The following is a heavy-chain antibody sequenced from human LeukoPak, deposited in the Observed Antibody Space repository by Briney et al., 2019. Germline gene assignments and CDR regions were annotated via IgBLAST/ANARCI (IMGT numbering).Heavy chain of an antibody. J-gene: IGHJ5*02. Sequence: SVKVSCKASGFTFHTSAMQWVRQARGQGLEWIGWIFLGSGNTVYSHKFHERVIITRDMSTSTVYMELDSLGSEDTAVYYCAAQRGASLHDFWSTRLFDPWGQGTLVTVSS. V-gene: IGHV1-58*02. CDR1: GFTFHTSA. CDR2: IFLGSGNT. CDR3: AAQRGASLHDFWSTRLFDP. D-gene: IGHD3-3*01.